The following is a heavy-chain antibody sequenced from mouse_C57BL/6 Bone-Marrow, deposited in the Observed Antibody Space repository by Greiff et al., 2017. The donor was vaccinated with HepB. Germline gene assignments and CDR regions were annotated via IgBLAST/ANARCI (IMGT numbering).Heavy chain of an antibody. Sequence: QVQLKQPGAELVKPGASVKMSCKASGYTFTSYWITWVKQRPGQGLEWIGDINPGSGSTNYNEKFKSKATLTVDTSSSTAYMQLSSLTSEDAAVYDSARGGGSCYVLDYWGQGTTVTVSS. J-gene: IGHJ4*01. CDR1: GYTFTSYW. CDR2: INPGSGST. D-gene: IGHD3-2*02. CDR3: ARGGGSCYVLDY. V-gene: IGHV1-55*01.